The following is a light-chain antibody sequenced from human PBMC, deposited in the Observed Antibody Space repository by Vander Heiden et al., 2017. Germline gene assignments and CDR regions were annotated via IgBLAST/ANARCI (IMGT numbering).Light chain of an antibody. J-gene: IGLJ2*01. Sequence: SYYLTHPPSVSVSPGQTAKITCSGDALPKQFAYWYQQRPGQAPVMVIYKDIERPSGIPERFSGSSSGTTVTLTISGVQAEDEADYYCQSADSSGSNVVFGGGTRLTVL. CDR1: ALPKQF. CDR3: QSADSSGSNVV. CDR2: KDI. V-gene: IGLV3-25*03.